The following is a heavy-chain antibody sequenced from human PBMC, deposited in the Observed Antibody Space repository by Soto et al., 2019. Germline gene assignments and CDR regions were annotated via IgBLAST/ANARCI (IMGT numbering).Heavy chain of an antibody. CDR1: GFTFSSYS. CDR2: ISSSSSTI. D-gene: IGHD2-21*02. J-gene: IGHJ4*02. Sequence: GSLSLSCAASGFTFSSYSMNWVRQAPGKGLEWVSYISSSSSTIYYADSVKGRFTISRDNAKNSLYLQINSLRAEDTAVYYCAKAVPPFVVVTASDYWGQGTLVTVSS. V-gene: IGHV3-48*01. CDR3: AKAVPPFVVVTASDY.